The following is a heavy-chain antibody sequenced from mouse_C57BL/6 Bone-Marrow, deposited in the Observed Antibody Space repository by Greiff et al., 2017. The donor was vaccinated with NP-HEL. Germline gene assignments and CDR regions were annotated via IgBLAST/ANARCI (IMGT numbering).Heavy chain of an antibody. CDR2: IYPRSGNT. D-gene: IGHD2-3*01. V-gene: IGHV1-81*01. J-gene: IGHJ2*01. Sequence: QVQLKESGAELARPGASVKLSCKASGYTFTSYGISWVKQRTGQGLEWIGEIYPRSGNTYYNEKFKGKATLTADKSSSTAYMELRSLTSEDSAVYFCARCTDGYYEGYWGQGTTLTVSS. CDR1: GYTFTSYG. CDR3: ARCTDGYYEGY.